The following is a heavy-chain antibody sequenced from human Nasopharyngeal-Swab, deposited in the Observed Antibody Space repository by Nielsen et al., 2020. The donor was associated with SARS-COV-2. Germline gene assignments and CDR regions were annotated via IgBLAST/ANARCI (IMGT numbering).Heavy chain of an antibody. CDR3: ARPLWSYADHFDY. Sequence: KVSCNGSGYRFTSYWIGWARQMPGKGLEWMGIIYHGDSETRYSPSFQGQVTISADKSISTAYLQWSSLKAADTAVYYCARPLWSYADHFDYWGQGTLVTVSS. CDR2: IYHGDSET. D-gene: IGHD1-26*01. CDR1: GYRFTSYW. J-gene: IGHJ4*02. V-gene: IGHV5-51*01.